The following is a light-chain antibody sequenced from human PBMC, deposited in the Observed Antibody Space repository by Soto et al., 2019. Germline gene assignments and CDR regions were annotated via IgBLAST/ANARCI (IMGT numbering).Light chain of an antibody. CDR2: DVT. J-gene: IGLJ1*01. V-gene: IGLV2-14*03. Sequence: ALTQPASVSGTPGQSITLSCTGTSSDVGGYNYVSWYQQHPGKAPKLLIYDVTNRPSGVSNRFSGSKSGNTASLTISGLQAEDEADYYCSSYRSSSPVYVFGPGTKVTVL. CDR1: SSDVGGYNY. CDR3: SSYRSSSPVYV.